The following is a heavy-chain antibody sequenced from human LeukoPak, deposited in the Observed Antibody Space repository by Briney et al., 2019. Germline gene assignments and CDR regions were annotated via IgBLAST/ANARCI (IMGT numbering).Heavy chain of an antibody. V-gene: IGHV1-18*01. D-gene: IGHD1-26*01. Sequence: GASVKVSCKASGYTFTSYGISWVRQAPGQGLEWMGWISAYNGNTNYAQKFQGRVTMTRNTSISTAYMELSSLRSEDTAVYYCARPRGMGATMLRDYSYWGQGTLVTVSS. J-gene: IGHJ4*02. CDR2: ISAYNGNT. CDR1: GYTFTSYG. CDR3: ARPRGMGATMLRDYSY.